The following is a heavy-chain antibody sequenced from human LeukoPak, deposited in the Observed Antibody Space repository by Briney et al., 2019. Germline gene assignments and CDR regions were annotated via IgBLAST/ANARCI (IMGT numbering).Heavy chain of an antibody. V-gene: IGHV3-11*06. J-gene: IGHJ4*02. CDR1: GFTFSDYY. D-gene: IGHD3-10*01. Sequence: GGSLRLSCAASGFTFSDYYMSWIRQAPGKGLEWVSYISSSSSYTNYADSVEGRFTISRDNAKNSLYLQMNSLRAEDTAVYYCAREYYYGSGSYYYQGAFDYWGQGTLVTVSS. CDR2: ISSSSSYT. CDR3: AREYYYGSGSYYYQGAFDY.